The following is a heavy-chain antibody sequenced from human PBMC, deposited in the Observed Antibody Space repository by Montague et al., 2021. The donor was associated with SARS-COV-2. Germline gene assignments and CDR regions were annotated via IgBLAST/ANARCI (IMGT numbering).Heavy chain of an antibody. D-gene: IGHD3-3*01. CDR3: ARHVIPRSRSGLGWFDA. Sequence: SETLSLTCTVSGDPIRTSSYYWGWLRQPPGKGLEWIGSIYYTGTTFSKPSLKSRVTLSVDTSKNQFSLRLSSVAAADTALYHCARHVIPRSRSGLGWFDAWGQGTLVTVSS. CDR1: GDPIRTSSYY. CDR2: IYYTGTT. V-gene: IGHV4-39*01. J-gene: IGHJ5*02.